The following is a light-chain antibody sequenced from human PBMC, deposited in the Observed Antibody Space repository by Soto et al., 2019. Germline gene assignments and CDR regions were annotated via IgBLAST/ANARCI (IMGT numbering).Light chain of an antibody. CDR3: QQYNNWPWT. CDR2: GAS. V-gene: IGKV3-15*01. CDR1: QTVSRN. Sequence: EIEMTQSPATLSVSPGERATLSCRASQTVSRNLAWYQQKPGQAPRLLIQGASTRATGVPARFSGSGSGTEFTLTVSSLQAEDFAVYFCQQYNNWPWTFGQGTKVEIK. J-gene: IGKJ1*01.